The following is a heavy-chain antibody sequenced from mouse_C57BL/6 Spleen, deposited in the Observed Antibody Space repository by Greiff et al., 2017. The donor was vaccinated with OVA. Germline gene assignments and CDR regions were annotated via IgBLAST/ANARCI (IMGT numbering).Heavy chain of an antibody. CDR1: GYTFTDYE. V-gene: IGHV1-15*01. J-gene: IGHJ4*01. CDR3: TRPAITTVVATNAMDY. CDR2: IDPETGGT. D-gene: IGHD1-1*01. Sequence: QVQLQQSGAELVRPGASVTLSCKASGYTFTDYEMHWVKQTPVHGLEWIGAIDPETGGTAYNQKFKGKAILTADKSSSTAYMELRSLTSEDSAVYYCTRPAITTVVATNAMDYWGQGTSVTVSS.